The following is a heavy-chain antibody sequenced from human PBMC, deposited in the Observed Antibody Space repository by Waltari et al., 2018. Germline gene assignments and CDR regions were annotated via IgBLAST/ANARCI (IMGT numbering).Heavy chain of an antibody. CDR1: GFTVSSNY. Sequence: EVQLVESGGGLIQPGGSLRLSCAASGFTVSSNYMSWVSQAPGKGLEWVSVVYSGGSTHYADSVKGRFTISRDNSKNTLYLQMNSLRAEDTAVYYCARDSKKVGATIDAFDIWGQGTMVTVSS. CDR3: ARDSKKVGATIDAFDI. D-gene: IGHD1-26*01. J-gene: IGHJ3*02. V-gene: IGHV3-53*01. CDR2: VYSGGST.